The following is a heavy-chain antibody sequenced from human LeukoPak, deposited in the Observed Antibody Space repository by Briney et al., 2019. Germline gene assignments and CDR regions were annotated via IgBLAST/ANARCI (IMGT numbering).Heavy chain of an antibody. CDR2: IYTSGST. D-gene: IGHD3-3*01. Sequence: SETLSLTCTVSGGSISSYYWSWIRQPAGKGLEWIGRIYTSGSTNYNPPLKSRVTMSVDTSKNQFSLKLSSVTAADTAVYYCARESHYYDFWSGYSVGAFDIWDQGTMVTVSS. V-gene: IGHV4-4*07. CDR3: ARESHYYDFWSGYSVGAFDI. J-gene: IGHJ3*02. CDR1: GGSISSYY.